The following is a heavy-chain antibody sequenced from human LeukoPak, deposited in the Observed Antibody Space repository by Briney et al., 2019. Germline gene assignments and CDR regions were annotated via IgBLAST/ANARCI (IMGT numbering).Heavy chain of an antibody. J-gene: IGHJ5*02. CDR2: ISGSGGST. CDR3: AKDVRRCNGACT. V-gene: IGHV3-23*01. D-gene: IGHD2-8*01. CDR1: EFTFSAYW. Sequence: GGSLRLSCATSEFTFSAYWMHWVRQAPGKGLEWVSAISGSGGSTYYADSVKGRFTISRDNSKNTLSLQMNSLRVEDTAIYYCAKDVRRCNGACTWGQGTLVTVSS.